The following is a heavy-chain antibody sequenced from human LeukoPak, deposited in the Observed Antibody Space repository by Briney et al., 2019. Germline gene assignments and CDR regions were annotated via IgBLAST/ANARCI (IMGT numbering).Heavy chain of an antibody. CDR2: TYYRSKWYN. J-gene: IGHJ6*03. V-gene: IGHV6-1*01. CDR1: GDSVSSNSAA. Sequence: SQTLSLTCAISGDSVSSNSAAWNWIRQSPSRGLEWLGRTYYRSKWYNDYAVSVKSRITIKPDTSKNQFSLQLNSVTPEDTAVYYCARGYFGYSSSWTYYYYYYMDVWGKGTTVTISS. D-gene: IGHD6-13*01. CDR3: ARGYFGYSSSWTYYYYYYMDV.